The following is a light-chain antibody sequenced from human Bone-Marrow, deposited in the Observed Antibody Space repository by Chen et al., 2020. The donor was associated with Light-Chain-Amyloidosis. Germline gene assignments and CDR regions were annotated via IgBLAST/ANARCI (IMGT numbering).Light chain of an antibody. CDR1: QSLRDIKTY. V-gene: IGKV2D-29*02. Sequence: DIVMTQTPLSLSVTPGQPASISCKSSQSLRDIKTYLYWYLQKPGQSPQLLIYEVSNRFSGVPDRFSGSGSETGCTLKISRVEAEDVGVYYCMQSIQLPLTFGGGTKVEIK. CDR2: EVS. J-gene: IGKJ4*01. CDR3: MQSIQLPLT.